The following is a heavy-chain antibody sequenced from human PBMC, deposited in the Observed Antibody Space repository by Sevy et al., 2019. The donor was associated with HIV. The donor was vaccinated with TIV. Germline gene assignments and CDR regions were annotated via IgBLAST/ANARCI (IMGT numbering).Heavy chain of an antibody. J-gene: IGHJ4*02. V-gene: IGHV3-30*03. CDR1: GFTFSSYG. CDR3: AIDIVSSGPDY. Sequence: GGSLRLSCAASGFTFSSYGMHWVRQAPGKGLEWVAVISYDGSNKYYADSVKGRFTISRDNSKNTLYLQMNSLRAEDTAVYYCAIDIVSSGPDYWGQGTLVTVSS. CDR2: ISYDGSNK. D-gene: IGHD3-22*01.